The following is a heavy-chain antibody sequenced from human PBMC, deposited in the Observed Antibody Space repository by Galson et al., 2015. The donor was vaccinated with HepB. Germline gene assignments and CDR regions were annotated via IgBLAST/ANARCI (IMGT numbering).Heavy chain of an antibody. J-gene: IGHJ6*02. D-gene: IGHD2-2*03. Sequence: QSGAEVTKPGESLKISCKGSGYSFTSYWIGWVRQMPGKGLEWMGIIYPGDSDTRYSPSFQGQVTISADKSISTAYLQWSSLKASDTAMYYCARWLNGYCSSTSCPPYGMDVWGQGTTVTVSS. CDR2: IYPGDSDT. CDR3: ARWLNGYCSSTSCPPYGMDV. V-gene: IGHV5-51*01. CDR1: GYSFTSYW.